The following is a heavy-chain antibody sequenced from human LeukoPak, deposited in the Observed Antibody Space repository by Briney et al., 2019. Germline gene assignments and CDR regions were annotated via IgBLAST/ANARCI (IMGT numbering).Heavy chain of an antibody. CDR2: INWNGGST. Sequence: GGSLRLSCAASGFTFDDYGMSWVRQAPGKGLEWVSGINWNGGSTGYADSVKGRFTISRDNAKNSLYLQMNSLRAEDTALYYCARPVSGSSGWYYNYWGQGTLVTVSS. CDR1: GFTFDDYG. J-gene: IGHJ4*02. V-gene: IGHV3-20*04. CDR3: ARPVSGSSGWYYNY. D-gene: IGHD6-19*01.